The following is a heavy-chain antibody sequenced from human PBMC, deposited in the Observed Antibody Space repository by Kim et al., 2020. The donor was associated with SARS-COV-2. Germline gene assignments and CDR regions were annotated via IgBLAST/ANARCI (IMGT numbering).Heavy chain of an antibody. CDR1: GFTFGDYA. CDR2: IRGKAYGGTT. CDR3: TRVRIAADADF. D-gene: IGHD6-13*01. Sequence: GGSLRLSCTASGFTFGDYAMSWFRQAPGKGLEWVGFIRGKAYGGTTEDAASVKVRFTISRDDSKLIAYLQMNSLKTEDTAVYYCTRVRIAADADFWGQGTLVRVS. V-gene: IGHV3-49*03. J-gene: IGHJ4*02.